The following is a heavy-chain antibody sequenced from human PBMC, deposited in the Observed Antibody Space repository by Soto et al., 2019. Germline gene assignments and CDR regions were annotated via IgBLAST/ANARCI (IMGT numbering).Heavy chain of an antibody. CDR3: TRSSSTVTTLDY. Sequence: QLQLQESGSGLVKPSQTLSLTCAVSGGSISRGGYSWSWIRQPPGKGLEWVGYIYHSGSTYYNPSLKSRVTISIDRSKNQFSLKLSSVTAADTAVYYCTRSSSTVTTLDYWGQGTLVTVSS. CDR1: GGSISRGGYS. D-gene: IGHD2-2*01. V-gene: IGHV4-30-2*01. CDR2: IYHSGST. J-gene: IGHJ4*02.